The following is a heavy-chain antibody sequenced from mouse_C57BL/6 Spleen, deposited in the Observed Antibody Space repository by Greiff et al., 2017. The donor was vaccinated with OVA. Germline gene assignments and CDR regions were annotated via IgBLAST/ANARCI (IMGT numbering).Heavy chain of an antibody. V-gene: IGHV1-81*01. D-gene: IGHD2-1*01. CDR3: AKPGDGNYGFDY. CDR1: GYTFTSYG. Sequence: VKVVESGAELARPGASVKLSCKASGYTFTSYGISWVKQRTGQGLEWIGEIYPRSGNTYYNEKFKGKATLTADKSSSTAYMELRSLTSEDSAVYFCAKPGDGNYGFDYWGQGTTLTVSS. J-gene: IGHJ2*01. CDR2: IYPRSGNT.